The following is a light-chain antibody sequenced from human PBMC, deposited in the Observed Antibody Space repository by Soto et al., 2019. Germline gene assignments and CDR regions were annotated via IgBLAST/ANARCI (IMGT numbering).Light chain of an antibody. CDR1: SSNIGSNT. CDR3: AAWDDSLNGYV. Sequence: QSVVTQPPSASGTPGQRVNISCSGSSSNIGSNTVNWYQQLPGTAPKLLIYSNNQRPSGVPDRFSGSKSGTSASLAISGLQSEDEADYYCAAWDDSLNGYVFGTGTKVTVL. CDR2: SNN. J-gene: IGLJ1*01. V-gene: IGLV1-44*01.